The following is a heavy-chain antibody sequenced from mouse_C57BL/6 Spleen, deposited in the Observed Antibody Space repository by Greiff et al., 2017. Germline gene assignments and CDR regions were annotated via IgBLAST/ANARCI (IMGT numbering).Heavy chain of an antibody. Sequence: VQLQQSGPELVKPGASVKISCKASGYAFSSSWMNWVKQRPGKGLEWIGRIYPGDGDTNYNGKFKGKATLTADKSSSTAYMQLSSLTSEDSAVYFCARVGYYGGYFDVWGTGTTVTVSS. J-gene: IGHJ1*03. CDR3: ARVGYYGGYFDV. CDR1: GYAFSSSW. V-gene: IGHV1-82*01. D-gene: IGHD1-1*01. CDR2: IYPGDGDT.